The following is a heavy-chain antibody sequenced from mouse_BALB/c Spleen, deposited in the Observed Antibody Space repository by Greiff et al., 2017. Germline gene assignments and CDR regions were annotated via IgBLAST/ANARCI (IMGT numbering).Heavy chain of an antibody. V-gene: IGHV5-6-4*01. CDR1: GSTFSSFT. CDR3: TRDGNYLDY. Sequence: EVMLVESGGGLVKPGGSLKLSCAASGSTFSSFTMSWVRQTPEKRLEWVATISSGGSYTYYPDSVRGRFTISRDNAKNTLYLQMSSLKSEDTAMYYGTRDGNYLDYWGQGTTLTVSS. CDR2: ISSGGSYT. D-gene: IGHD1-1*02. J-gene: IGHJ2*01.